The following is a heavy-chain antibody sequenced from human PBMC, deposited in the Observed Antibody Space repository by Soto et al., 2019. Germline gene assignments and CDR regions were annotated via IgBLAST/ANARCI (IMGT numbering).Heavy chain of an antibody. CDR2: ISYDENHK. D-gene: IGHD6-13*01. Sequence: GGSLRLSCAASGLTFSLCAMHWVRQAPGKGLEWVAVISYDENHKFYADSVKGRFSISRDNSKNTLFLQMNSLTAEDTAVYYCARRGSSSSWFPYDLWGQGALVTVSS. J-gene: IGHJ5*02. V-gene: IGHV3-30-3*01. CDR1: GLTFSLCA. CDR3: ARRGSSSSWFPYDL.